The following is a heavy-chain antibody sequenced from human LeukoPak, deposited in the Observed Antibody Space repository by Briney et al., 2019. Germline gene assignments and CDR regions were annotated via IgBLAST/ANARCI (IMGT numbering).Heavy chain of an antibody. CDR1: GITFSSYA. CDR3: AKDRYGDSGGYFDL. D-gene: IGHD4-17*01. J-gene: IGHJ2*01. CDR2: ISGTGGRI. V-gene: IGHV3-23*01. Sequence: GGSLRLSCAPSGITFSSYAMGWVRQAPGKGLEWVSAISGTGGRIYYGDSVKGRFTISRDNSKNTLYLQMNSLRAEDTAIYYCAKDRYGDSGGYFDLWGRGTLVTVSS.